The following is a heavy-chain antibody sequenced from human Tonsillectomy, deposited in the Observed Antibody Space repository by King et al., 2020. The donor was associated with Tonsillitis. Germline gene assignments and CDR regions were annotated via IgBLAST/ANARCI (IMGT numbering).Heavy chain of an antibody. J-gene: IGHJ4*02. CDR2: ISSSSSTI. V-gene: IGHV3-48*01. CDR3: ARESHTSSWFVTPFDY. D-gene: IGHD6-13*01. Sequence: VQLVESGGGLVQPGGSLRLSYAASGFTFSSYSMNWVRQAPGKGLEWVSYISSSSSTIYYADSVKGRFTISRDNAKNSLYLQMNSLRAEDTAVYYCARESHTSSWFVTPFDYWGQGTLVTVSS. CDR1: GFTFSSYS.